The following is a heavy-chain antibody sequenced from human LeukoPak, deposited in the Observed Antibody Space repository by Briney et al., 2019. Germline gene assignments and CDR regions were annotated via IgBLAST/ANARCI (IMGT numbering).Heavy chain of an antibody. Sequence: SETLSLTCTVSGGSISSYYWSWIRQPPGKGLEWIGYIYYSGSTNYNPSLKSRVTISVDTSKNQFSLKLSSVTAADTAVYYCARAAEYCSSTSCLAGDYYYYMDVWGKGTTVTVSS. CDR2: IYYSGST. J-gene: IGHJ6*03. D-gene: IGHD2-2*01. V-gene: IGHV4-59*01. CDR3: ARAAEYCSSTSCLAGDYYYYMDV. CDR1: GGSISSYY.